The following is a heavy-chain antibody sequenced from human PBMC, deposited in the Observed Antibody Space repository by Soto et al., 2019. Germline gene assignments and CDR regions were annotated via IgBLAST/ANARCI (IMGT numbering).Heavy chain of an antibody. CDR3: ARGPAPQDY. Sequence: QVQLVQSGAEVKKPGASVKVSCKASGYTFASYAISWRRQAPGQGLEWMGWISAYNGNINYAQKRQGRVTMTTGKSQSNAQLELRSLGYDDAAGYYCARGPAPQDYWGQGTLVTVSS. V-gene: IGHV1-18*01. CDR2: ISAYNGNI. CDR1: GYTFASYA. J-gene: IGHJ4*02.